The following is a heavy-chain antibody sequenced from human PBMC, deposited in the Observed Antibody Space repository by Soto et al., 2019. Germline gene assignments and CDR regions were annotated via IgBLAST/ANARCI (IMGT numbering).Heavy chain of an antibody. CDR2: IDPSDSYT. CDR3: ARLGVRSGWRRFVPGGMDV. D-gene: IGHD6-19*01. CDR1: GYSFTSYW. Sequence: EVQLVQSGAEVKKPGESLRISCKGSGYSFTSYWISWLRQMPGKGLEWMGRIDPSDSYTNYSPSFQGHVTISADKSISTAYLQWSSLKASDTAMYYCARLGVRSGWRRFVPGGMDVWGQGTTVTVSS. V-gene: IGHV5-10-1*03. J-gene: IGHJ6*02.